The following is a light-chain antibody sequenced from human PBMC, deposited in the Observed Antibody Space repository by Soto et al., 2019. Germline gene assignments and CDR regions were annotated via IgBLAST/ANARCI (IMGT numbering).Light chain of an antibody. J-gene: IGKJ2*01. CDR3: QQYGSSPMYT. V-gene: IGKV3-20*01. Sequence: EIVLTQSPRTLSLSPGERATLSCRASQSVSSSYLAWYQQNRGQAPRLLIDGASSRATGIPDRFSGSGSGTAFTLTISRLEPEDFEVYSCQQYGSSPMYTVGQGTELEI. CDR1: QSVSSSY. CDR2: GAS.